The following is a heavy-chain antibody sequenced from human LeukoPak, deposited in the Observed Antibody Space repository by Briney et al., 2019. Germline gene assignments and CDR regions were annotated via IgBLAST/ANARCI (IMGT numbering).Heavy chain of an antibody. CDR3: ARDTRGVGWAYYYMDV. CDR2: INPSGGST. V-gene: IGHV1-46*01. Sequence: GASVKVSCKASGYTFTSYYMHWVRQAPGQGLEWMGIINPSGGSTSYAQKFQGRVTITTDESTSTAYMELSSLRSEDTAVYYCARDTRGVGWAYYYMDVWGKGTTVTVSS. D-gene: IGHD3-3*01. CDR1: GYTFTSYY. J-gene: IGHJ6*03.